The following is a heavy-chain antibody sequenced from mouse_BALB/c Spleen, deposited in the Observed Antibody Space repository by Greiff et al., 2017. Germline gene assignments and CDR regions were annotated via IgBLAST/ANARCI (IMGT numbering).Heavy chain of an antibody. CDR2: ISDGGSYT. Sequence: EVQVVESGGGLVKPGGSLKLSCAASGFTFSDYYMYWVRQTPEKRLEWVATISDGGSYTYYPDSVKGRFTISRDNAKNNLYLQMSSLKSEDTAMYYCARGWDEDYYAMDYWGQGTSVTVSS. CDR1: GFTFSDYY. CDR3: ARGWDEDYYAMDY. D-gene: IGHD4-1*01. V-gene: IGHV5-4*02. J-gene: IGHJ4*01.